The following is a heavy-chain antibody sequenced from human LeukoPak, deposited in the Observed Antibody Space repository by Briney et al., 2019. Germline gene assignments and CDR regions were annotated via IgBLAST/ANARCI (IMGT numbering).Heavy chain of an antibody. Sequence: SSETLSLTCTVSGGSISSGSYYWSWIRQPAGKGLEWIGRIYTSGSTNYNPSLKSRVTISVDTSKNQFSLKLSSVTAADTAVYYCARPHGSGSYGQGFDYWGQGTLVTVSS. V-gene: IGHV4-61*02. CDR3: ARPHGSGSYGQGFDY. J-gene: IGHJ4*02. D-gene: IGHD3-10*01. CDR2: IYTSGST. CDR1: GGSISSGSYY.